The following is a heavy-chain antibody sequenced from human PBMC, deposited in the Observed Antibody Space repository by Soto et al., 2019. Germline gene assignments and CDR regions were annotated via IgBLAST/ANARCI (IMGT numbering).Heavy chain of an antibody. CDR2: ISSSSSYI. Sequence: GGSLRLSCAASGFTFSSYSMNWVRQAPGKGLEWVSSISSSSSYIYYADSVKGRFTISRDNAKNSLYLQMNSLRAEDTAVYYCARPLTYDSSGYNLGFWGQGTLVTVSS. CDR3: ARPLTYDSSGYNLGF. CDR1: GFTFSSYS. D-gene: IGHD3-22*01. J-gene: IGHJ4*02. V-gene: IGHV3-21*01.